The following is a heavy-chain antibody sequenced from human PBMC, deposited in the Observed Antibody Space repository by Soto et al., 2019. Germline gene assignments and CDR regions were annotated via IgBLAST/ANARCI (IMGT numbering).Heavy chain of an antibody. CDR1: GFTFSSYW. D-gene: IGHD3-3*01. CDR2: INSDGSSI. J-gene: IGHJ4*02. CDR3: ARARRDDFWSGYSEYFDY. Sequence: EVQLVESGGGLVQPGGSLRLSCAASGFTFSSYWMYWVRQAPGKGLVWVSRINSDGSSIRYAASVKGRFTISRDNAKNTIYLQMNSLRAEDTAVYYCARARRDDFWSGYSEYFDYWGQGTLVTVSS. V-gene: IGHV3-74*01.